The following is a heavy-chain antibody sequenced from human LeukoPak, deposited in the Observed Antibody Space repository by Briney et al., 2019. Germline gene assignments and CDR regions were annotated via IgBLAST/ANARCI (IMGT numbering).Heavy chain of an antibody. CDR1: AFEFSSNW. V-gene: IGHV3-7*04. Sequence: PGGSLRLSCVASAFEFSSNWMSWVRRAPGKGLEWVASIKQDGSETYYVDSVKGRFTISRDNAKNSLYLQMNSLRAEDTAVYYCTRDLHPSYYLPDYWGQGTLVTVSS. CDR3: TRDLHPSYYLPDY. D-gene: IGHD1-26*01. J-gene: IGHJ4*02. CDR2: IKQDGSET.